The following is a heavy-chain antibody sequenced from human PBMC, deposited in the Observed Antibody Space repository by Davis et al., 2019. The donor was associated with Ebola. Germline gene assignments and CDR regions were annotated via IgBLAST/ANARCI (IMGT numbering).Heavy chain of an antibody. CDR1: GGSISSYY. J-gene: IGHJ6*02. CDR3: ARGGSGSYYYYYYYGMDV. CDR2: IYYSGST. Sequence: MPSETLSLTCTVSGGSISSYYWGWIRQPPGKGLEWIGYIYYSGSTNYNPSLKSRVTISVDTSKNQFSLKLNSVTAADTAVYYCARGGSGSYYYYYYYGMDVWGQGTTVTVSS. D-gene: IGHD3-10*01. V-gene: IGHV4-59*12.